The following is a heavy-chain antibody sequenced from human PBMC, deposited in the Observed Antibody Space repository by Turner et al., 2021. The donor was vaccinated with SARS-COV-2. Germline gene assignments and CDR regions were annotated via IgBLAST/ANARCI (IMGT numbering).Heavy chain of an antibody. V-gene: IGHV1-46*01. CDR1: GYTFTTYY. J-gene: IGHJ6*02. CDR2: INPSGGST. CDR3: ARGGVVPDATSGMDV. Sequence: QVQVVQSGAEVKKPGASVKVSCKASGYTFTTYYMHWVRQAPGQGLEWMGIINPSGGSTSYAQKFQGRVTMTRGTSTSTVYMELSSLRSEDTAVYYCARGGVVPDATSGMDVWGQGTTVTVSS. D-gene: IGHD2-2*01.